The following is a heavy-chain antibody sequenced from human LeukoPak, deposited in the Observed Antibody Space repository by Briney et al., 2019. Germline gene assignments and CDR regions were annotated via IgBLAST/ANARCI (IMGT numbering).Heavy chain of an antibody. CDR1: GFTFSSYA. V-gene: IGHV3-30*04. CDR3: ARMDSSSDY. Sequence: GGSLRLSCAASGFTFSSYALHWVRQAPGKGLEWVTVISYDGSSKYYADSVKGRFTISRDNSKNTLYLQMNSLRAEDTAVYYCARMDSSSDYWGQGTLVTVSS. J-gene: IGHJ4*02. CDR2: ISYDGSSK. D-gene: IGHD6-13*01.